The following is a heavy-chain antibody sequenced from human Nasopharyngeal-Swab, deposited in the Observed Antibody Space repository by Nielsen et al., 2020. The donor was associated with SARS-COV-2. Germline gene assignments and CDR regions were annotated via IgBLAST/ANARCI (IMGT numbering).Heavy chain of an antibody. CDR2: ITSGNSV. D-gene: IGHD5-12*01. Sequence: ESLKISCATSGFTFSPYTMTWVRQAPGKGLQWITYITSGNSVQYADSVRGRFTISRDNAKNSLYLQMNSLTAEDTAVYYCARKRGGGYGDYWSQGTLVTVSS. CDR1: GFTFSPYT. V-gene: IGHV3-48*04. J-gene: IGHJ4*02. CDR3: ARKRGGGYGDY.